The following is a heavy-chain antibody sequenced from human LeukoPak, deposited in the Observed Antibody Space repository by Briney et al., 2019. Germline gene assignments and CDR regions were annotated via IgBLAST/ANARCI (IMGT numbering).Heavy chain of an antibody. J-gene: IGHJ4*02. Sequence: GGSLRLSCAASGFTFSSYSMNWVRQAPGKGLEWVSYISSSSSTIYYADSVKGRFTISRDNSKNTLYLQMNSLRAEDTAVYYCARRRDSGSLQHFDYWGQGTLVTVSS. V-gene: IGHV3-48*01. CDR3: ARRRDSGSLQHFDY. CDR2: ISSSSSTI. CDR1: GFTFSSYS. D-gene: IGHD1-26*01.